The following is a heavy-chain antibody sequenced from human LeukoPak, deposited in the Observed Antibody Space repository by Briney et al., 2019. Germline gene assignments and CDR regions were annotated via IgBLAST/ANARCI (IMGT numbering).Heavy chain of an antibody. CDR3: ARDSGWDLDCSSTSCYAI. J-gene: IGHJ3*02. CDR1: GYSISSGYY. Sequence: SETLSLTCTVSGYSISSGYYWGWIRQPPGKGLEWIGSIYHSGSTYHNASLKSRVTISVDTSKNQFSLKLSSVTAADTAVYYCARDSGWDLDCSSTSCYAIWGQGTMVTVSS. D-gene: IGHD2-2*01. V-gene: IGHV4-38-2*02. CDR2: IYHSGST.